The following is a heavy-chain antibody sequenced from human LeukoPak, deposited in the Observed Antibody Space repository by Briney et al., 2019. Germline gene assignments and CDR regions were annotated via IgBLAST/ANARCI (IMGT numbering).Heavy chain of an antibody. CDR3: ARADCGSDCYGY. Sequence: PSETLSLTCSVSGGSISSHYWSWIRQPAGKGLEWIGRIYGNGNTDYNPSLKSRVTMSVDTSKNQFSLKLNSVTAADTAVYYCARADCGSDCYGYWGQGTLVTASS. V-gene: IGHV4-4*07. CDR1: GGSISSHY. D-gene: IGHD2-21*01. CDR2: IYGNGNT. J-gene: IGHJ4*02.